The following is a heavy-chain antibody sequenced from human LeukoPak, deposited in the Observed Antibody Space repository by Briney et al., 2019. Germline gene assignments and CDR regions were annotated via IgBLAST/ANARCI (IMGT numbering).Heavy chain of an antibody. CDR1: GGSISSGGYS. D-gene: IGHD3-22*01. CDR3: ARGPYSYDSSGAFDI. CDR2: IYYSGST. V-gene: IGHV4-30-4*07. J-gene: IGHJ3*02. Sequence: SETLSLTCAVSGGSISSGGYSWSWIRQPPGKGLEWIGYIYYSGSTYYNLSLKSRVTISVDTSKNQFSLKLSSVTAADTAVYFCARGPYSYDSSGAFDIWGQGTMVTVSS.